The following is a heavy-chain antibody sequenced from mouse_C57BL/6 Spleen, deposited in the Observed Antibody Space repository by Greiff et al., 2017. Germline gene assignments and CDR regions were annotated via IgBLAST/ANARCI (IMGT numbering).Heavy chain of an antibody. V-gene: IGHV1-82*01. CDR2: IYPGDGDT. D-gene: IGHD2-2*01. CDR1: GYAFSSSW. J-gene: IGHJ2*01. Sequence: VQLQQSGPELVKPGASVKISCKASGYAFSSSWMNWVKQRPGKGLEWIGRIYPGDGDTNYNGKFKGKATLTADKSSSTAYMQLSSLTSEDSAVYFCARSGGYALYFDYWGQGTTLTVSS. CDR3: ARSGGYALYFDY.